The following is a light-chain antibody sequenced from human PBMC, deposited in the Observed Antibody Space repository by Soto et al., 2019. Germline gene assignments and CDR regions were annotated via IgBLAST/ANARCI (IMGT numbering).Light chain of an antibody. CDR2: YDD. CDR3: QVWDTSIDHVI. V-gene: IGLV3-21*04. J-gene: IGLJ2*01. CDR1: DIGSKS. Sequence: SYELTQPPSVSVAPGMTARVPCGGNDIGSKSVHWYQQKPGQAPVLVIYYDDDRPSGIPERFSGSNSGNTATLTISRVEAGDEADYYCQVWDTSIDHVIFGGGTKLTVL.